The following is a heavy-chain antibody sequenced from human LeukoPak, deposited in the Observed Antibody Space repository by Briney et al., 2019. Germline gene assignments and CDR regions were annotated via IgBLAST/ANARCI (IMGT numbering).Heavy chain of an antibody. CDR2: IKQDGSEK. CDR1: GFTFSSYW. D-gene: IGHD3-9*01. CDR3: ARDMLVITYYYYGMDV. J-gene: IGHJ6*04. V-gene: IGHV3-7*03. Sequence: GGSLRLSCAASGFTFSSYWMSWVRQAPGKGLEWVANIKQDGSEKYYVDSVKGRFTISRDNAKNSLYLQMNSLRAEDTAVYYCARDMLVITYYYYGMDVWGKGTTATVSS.